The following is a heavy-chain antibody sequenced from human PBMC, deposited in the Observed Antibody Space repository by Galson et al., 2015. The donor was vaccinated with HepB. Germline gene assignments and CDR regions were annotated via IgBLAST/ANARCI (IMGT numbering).Heavy chain of an antibody. D-gene: IGHD2-21*01. V-gene: IGHV3-43*01. CDR2: ISWDGGST. CDR1: GFTFDDYT. J-gene: IGHJ4*02. Sequence: SLRLSCAASGFTFDDYTKHWVRQAPGKGLEWVSLISWDGGSTYYADSVKGRFTISRDNSKNSLYLQMNSLRTEDTALYYCAKPAIRDTDLFDYWGQGTLVTVSS. CDR3: AKPAIRDTDLFDY.